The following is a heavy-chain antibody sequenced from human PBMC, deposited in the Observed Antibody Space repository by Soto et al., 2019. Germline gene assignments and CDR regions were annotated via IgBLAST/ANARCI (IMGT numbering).Heavy chain of an antibody. J-gene: IGHJ4*02. CDR2: IIPLFGAA. V-gene: IGHV1-69*06. CDR3: AREDSSGYRFDY. CDR1: GGTFSTYI. D-gene: IGHD3-22*01. Sequence: QVQLVQSGAEVKKPGSSVKVSCKVSGGTFSTYIISWVRQAPGHGLEWMGGIIPLFGAANYAQKFQGRVTITADKSTSTDYMELSRLRSEDTAIFYCAREDSSGYRFDYWGQGTLVTVST.